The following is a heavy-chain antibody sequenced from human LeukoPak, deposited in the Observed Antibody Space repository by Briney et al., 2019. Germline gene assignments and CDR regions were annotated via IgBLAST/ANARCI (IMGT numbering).Heavy chain of an antibody. CDR2: ISYDGSNK. Sequence: GRSLRLSCAASGFTFSSYAMHWVRQAPGKGLEWVAVISYDGSNKYYADSVKGRFTISRDNSKNSLYLQMNSLRAEDTAVYYCARVRYSGDPRGWDYWGQGTLVTVSS. J-gene: IGHJ4*02. CDR3: ARVRYSGDPRGWDY. CDR1: GFTFSSYA. V-gene: IGHV3-30-3*01. D-gene: IGHD5-12*01.